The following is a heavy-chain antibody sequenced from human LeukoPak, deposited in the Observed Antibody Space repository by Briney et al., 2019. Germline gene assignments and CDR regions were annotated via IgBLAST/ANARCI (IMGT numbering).Heavy chain of an antibody. CDR2: ISGSGGST. D-gene: IGHD5-24*01. CDR1: GFSFSSYA. J-gene: IGHJ4*02. V-gene: IGHV3-23*01. Sequence: PGGSLRLSCAASGFSFSSYAIHWVRQASGKGLEWVSGISGSGGSTYYADSVKGRFTISRDNSKNTLCLQMNSLRDGDTAVYYCAKGRDGYIDYWGQGTLLTVSS. CDR3: AKGRDGYIDY.